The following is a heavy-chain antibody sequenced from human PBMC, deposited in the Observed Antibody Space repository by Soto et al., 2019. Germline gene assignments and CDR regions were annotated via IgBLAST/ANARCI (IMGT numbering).Heavy chain of an antibody. Sequence: PGGSLRVSCVASELTFSSFAMSWVRQAPGKGLEWVSAISGGVGTTYYADSVKGRFTISRDTSKNTLYLQMNSLRAEDTALYYCAKSYSSNWYDYFGHWGQGTMVTVSS. CDR3: AKSYSSNWYDYFGH. J-gene: IGHJ4*02. CDR1: ELTFSSFA. D-gene: IGHD6-13*01. V-gene: IGHV3-23*01. CDR2: ISGGVGTT.